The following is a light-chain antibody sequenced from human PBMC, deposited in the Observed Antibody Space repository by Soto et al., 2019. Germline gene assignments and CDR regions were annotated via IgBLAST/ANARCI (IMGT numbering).Light chain of an antibody. CDR1: QSISSW. V-gene: IGKV1-5*01. Sequence: DIQMTQSPSTLSATAGARVTLTGRASQSISSWLAWYQHKPGKAPKLLIYDASNLDSGLPSRFSGSGSGTEFSLTISNLQPDDCATYYCQQYENYWTFGQGTKVDI. CDR2: DAS. J-gene: IGKJ1*01. CDR3: QQYENYWT.